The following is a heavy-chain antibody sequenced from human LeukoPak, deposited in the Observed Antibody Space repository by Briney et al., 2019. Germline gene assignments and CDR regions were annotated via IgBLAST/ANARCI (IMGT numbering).Heavy chain of an antibody. CDR1: GGSFSGYY. J-gene: IGHJ4*02. V-gene: IGHV4-30-4*08. CDR2: IYYSGST. D-gene: IGHD3-3*01. CDR3: ASSYYDFWSGYCKFDY. Sequence: NTSETLSLTCAVYGGSFSGYYWSWIRQPPGKGLEWIGYIYYSGSTYYNPSLKSRVTISVDTSKNQFSLKLSSVTAADTAVYYCASSYYDFWSGYCKFDYWGQGTLVTVSS.